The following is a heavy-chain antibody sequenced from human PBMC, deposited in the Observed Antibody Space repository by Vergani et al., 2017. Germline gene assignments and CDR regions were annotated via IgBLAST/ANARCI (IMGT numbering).Heavy chain of an antibody. Sequence: QVQLVESGGGVVKPGSSLRLSCAGSGFTFSTYGMHWFRQAPGKGLEWVAVIWYDGSKNYYGASVKGRFTISRDNSKNTLYLQMNSLSAEDTAVYYCARDGDFWSAYFSSTNWFDPWGQGTLVTVSS. D-gene: IGHD3-3*01. CDR2: IWYDGSKN. J-gene: IGHJ5*02. V-gene: IGHV3-33*01. CDR1: GFTFSTYG. CDR3: ARDGDFWSAYFSSTNWFDP.